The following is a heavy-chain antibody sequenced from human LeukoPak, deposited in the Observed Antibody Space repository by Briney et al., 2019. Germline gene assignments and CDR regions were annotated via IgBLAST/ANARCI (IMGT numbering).Heavy chain of an antibody. V-gene: IGHV1-2*02. CDR3: ARDRRPYSSSSCDY. J-gene: IGHJ4*02. Sequence: ASVKVSCKASGYTFTGYYMHWVRQAPGQGLEWMGWINPNSGGTNYAQKFQGRVTMTRDMSTSTVYMELSSLRSEDTAVYYCARDRRPYSSSSCDYWGQGTLVTVSS. CDR1: GYTFTGYY. CDR2: INPNSGGT. D-gene: IGHD6-6*01.